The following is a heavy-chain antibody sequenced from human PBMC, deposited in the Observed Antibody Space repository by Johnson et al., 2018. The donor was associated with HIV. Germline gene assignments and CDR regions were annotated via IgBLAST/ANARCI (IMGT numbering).Heavy chain of an antibody. CDR1: GFTFDDYG. J-gene: IGHJ3*02. Sequence: VLLVESGGGVVRPGGSLRLSCAASGFTFDDYGMSWVRQAPGKGLEWVSGINSDGSSTSYADSVKGRFTISRDNAKNTLYLQMNSLRAEDTAVYYCARAIAAAGTVGVDAFDIWGQGTMVTVSS. V-gene: IGHV3-20*04. CDR3: ARAIAAAGTVGVDAFDI. D-gene: IGHD6-13*01. CDR2: INSDGSST.